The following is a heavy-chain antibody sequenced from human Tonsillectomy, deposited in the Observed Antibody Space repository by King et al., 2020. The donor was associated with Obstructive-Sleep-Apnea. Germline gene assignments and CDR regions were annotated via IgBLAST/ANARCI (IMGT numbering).Heavy chain of an antibody. V-gene: IGHV1-69*01. CDR2: IIPIFGTA. CDR1: GGTFSSYA. Sequence: QLVQSGAEVKKPGSSVKVSCKASGGTFSSYAISWVRQAPGQGLEWMGGIIPIFGTANYAQKFQGRVTITADESTSTAHMELSSLRSEDTAVYYCARVFATFAHYDSSGYYFDYWGQGTLVTVSS. CDR3: ARVFATFAHYDSSGYYFDY. D-gene: IGHD3-22*01. J-gene: IGHJ4*02.